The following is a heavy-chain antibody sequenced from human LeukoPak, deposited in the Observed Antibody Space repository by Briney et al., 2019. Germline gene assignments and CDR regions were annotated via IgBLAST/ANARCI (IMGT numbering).Heavy chain of an antibody. J-gene: IGHJ6*02. CDR3: ARDSSGVNDYVLPYYGMDV. D-gene: IGHD3-16*01. Sequence: SETLSLTCTVSGGSISSYYWSWIRQPRGKGLEWIGYIYYSGSTNYNPSLKSRVTISVDTSKNQVSLKLSSVTAADTAVYYCARDSSGVNDYVLPYYGMDVWGQGTTVTVSS. CDR2: IYYSGST. V-gene: IGHV4-59*12. CDR1: GGSISSYY.